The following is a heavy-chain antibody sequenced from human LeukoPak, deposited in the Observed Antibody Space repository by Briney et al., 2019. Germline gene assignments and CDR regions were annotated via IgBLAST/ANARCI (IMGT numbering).Heavy chain of an antibody. V-gene: IGHV4-59*08. CDR2: IYNSGNN. CDR3: ATRGY. D-gene: IGHD3-10*01. CDR1: GGSISSDY. Sequence: SETLSLTCTVSGGSISSDYWQWIRQSPGKGLEWVGYIYNSGNNHYNSSLKSRVTISIDTSKNQFSLKLASVTAADTAVYYCATRGYWGQGTLVAVSS. J-gene: IGHJ4*02.